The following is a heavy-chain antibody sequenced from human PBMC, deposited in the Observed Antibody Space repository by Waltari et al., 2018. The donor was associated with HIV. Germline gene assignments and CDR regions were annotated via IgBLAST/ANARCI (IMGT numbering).Heavy chain of an antibody. Sequence: EVQLLASGGGLVQPGGSLIITCATSGFTFGRYAMSWVRQAPGKGLEWVASISGSGDRTYYSESVKGRFTISRDNVKKDLYLLMHSLGAEDTALYYCAKEMSMTYVSCASDYWGQGTLVTVSS. CDR3: AKEMSMTYVSCASDY. J-gene: IGHJ4*02. V-gene: IGHV3-23*01. D-gene: IGHD3-16*01. CDR2: ISGSGDRT. CDR1: GFTFGRYA.